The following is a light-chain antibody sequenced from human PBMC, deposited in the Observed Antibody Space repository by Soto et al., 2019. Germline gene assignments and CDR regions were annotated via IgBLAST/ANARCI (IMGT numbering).Light chain of an antibody. CDR2: ETS. J-gene: IGLJ7*01. CDR1: SSDFGSYKF. CDR3: SSYTNINTRACV. Sequence: QSVLTQPASVSGSPGQSVTISCTGTSSDFGSYKFVSWYQHHPGKVPKVIIYETSKRPSGVSDRFSGSKSGNTASLTISGLQAEDEAEYYCSSYTNINTRACVFGTGTQLTVL. V-gene: IGLV2-14*02.